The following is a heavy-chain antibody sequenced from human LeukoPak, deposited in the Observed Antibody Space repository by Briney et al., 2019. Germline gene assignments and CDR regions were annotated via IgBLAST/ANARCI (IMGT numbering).Heavy chain of an antibody. CDR3: ARLYCSSTSCYSEYHYYGMDV. J-gene: IGHJ6*02. Sequence: SETLSLTCTVSGGSISSYYWSWIRQLPGKGLEWIGYIYYSGSTDYNPSLKSRVTISVDTSKNQFSLKLSSVTAADTAVYYCARLYCSSTSCYSEYHYYGMDVWGQGTTVTVSS. V-gene: IGHV4-59*08. CDR1: GGSISSYY. CDR2: IYYSGST. D-gene: IGHD2-2*02.